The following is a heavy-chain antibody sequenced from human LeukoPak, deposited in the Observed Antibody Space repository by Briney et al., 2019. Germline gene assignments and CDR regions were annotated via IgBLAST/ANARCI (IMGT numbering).Heavy chain of an antibody. CDR3: ARDLSGSNLFDY. V-gene: IGHV1-69*06. CDR2: IIPMFGAV. Sequence: SVKVSCKASGGTFSSYVISWVRQAPGQGLQWMGGIIPMFGAVNYAQKFQGRVTITADKSTSTAYMELSSLRSEDTAVYYCARDLSGSNLFDYWGQGTLVTVSS. D-gene: IGHD1-26*01. J-gene: IGHJ4*02. CDR1: GGTFSSYV.